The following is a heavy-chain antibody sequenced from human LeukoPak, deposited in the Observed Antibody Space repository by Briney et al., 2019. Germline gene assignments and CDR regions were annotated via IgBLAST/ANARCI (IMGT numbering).Heavy chain of an antibody. V-gene: IGHV3-48*03. CDR1: GFTFSNHE. CDR3: VRARLIRLENFFDY. CDR2: TSRGGSVI. D-gene: IGHD2-21*02. Sequence: GGSLRLSCATSGFTFSNHEMNWVRQAPGKGLEWVAYTSRGGSVISYADSVKGRFTISTDNANSSLYLQMNSLRAEDTAVYFCVRARLIRLENFFDYWGLGTLVTVSS. J-gene: IGHJ4*02.